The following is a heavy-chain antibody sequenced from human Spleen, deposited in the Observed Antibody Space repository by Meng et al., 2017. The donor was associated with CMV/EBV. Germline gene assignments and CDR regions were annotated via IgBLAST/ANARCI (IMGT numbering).Heavy chain of an antibody. Sequence: GESLKISCVASGFTLSDYYMSWLRQAPGRGLEWVSLISISGSIIQYADSVKGRFTISRDNARDSVFLSMNSLRGEDTAVYYCARGSPYDFWSGYYTGHAFDIWGQGTMVTVSS. CDR3: ARGSPYDFWSGYYTGHAFDI. CDR2: ISISGSII. V-gene: IGHV3-11*01. CDR1: GFTLSDYY. D-gene: IGHD3-3*01. J-gene: IGHJ3*02.